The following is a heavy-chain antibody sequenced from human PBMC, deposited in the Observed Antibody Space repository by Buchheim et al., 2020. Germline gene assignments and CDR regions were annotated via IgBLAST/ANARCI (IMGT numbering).Heavy chain of an antibody. D-gene: IGHD3-10*01. Sequence: EVHVLESGGTLVQPGGSLRLSCAASGFTFSSKALSWVRQAPGKGLEWVSAISGRSEATYYADSVKGRFTISRDNSKNTLYLQMNSLRAEDTAVYYCAKDRVGSGSYYNALYYYYGMDVWGQGTT. CDR3: AKDRVGSGSYYNALYYYYGMDV. J-gene: IGHJ6*02. CDR1: GFTFSSKA. CDR2: ISGRSEAT. V-gene: IGHV3-23*01.